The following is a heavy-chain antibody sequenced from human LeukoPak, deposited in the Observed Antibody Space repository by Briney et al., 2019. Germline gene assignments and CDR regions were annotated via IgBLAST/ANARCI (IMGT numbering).Heavy chain of an antibody. CDR1: GGAFSRYA. CDR3: AREAVGGEPDP. D-gene: IGHD1-26*01. Sequence: GASVKVSCKASGGAFSRYAISWVRQAPGQGLEWMGRIIPIFGTANYAQKFQGRVTITTDESTSTAYMELSSLRSEDTAVYYCAREAVGGEPDPWGQGTLVTVSS. J-gene: IGHJ5*02. CDR2: IIPIFGTA. V-gene: IGHV1-69*05.